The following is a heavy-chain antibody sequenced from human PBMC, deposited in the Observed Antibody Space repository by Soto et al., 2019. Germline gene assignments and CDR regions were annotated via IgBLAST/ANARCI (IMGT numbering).Heavy chain of an antibody. V-gene: IGHV3-21*01. CDR2: ISSSSSYI. J-gene: IGHJ4*02. Sequence: PVGSLRLSCAASGFTFSSYSMNWVRQAPGKGLEWVSSISSSSSYIYYADSVKGRFTISRDNAKNSLYLQMNSLRAEDTAVYYCAKVGPFTMVRGIPPDYWGQGTLVTVPS. CDR1: GFTFSSYS. D-gene: IGHD3-10*01. CDR3: AKVGPFTMVRGIPPDY.